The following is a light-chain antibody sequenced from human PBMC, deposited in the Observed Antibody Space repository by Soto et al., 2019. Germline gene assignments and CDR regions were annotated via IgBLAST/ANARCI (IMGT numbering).Light chain of an antibody. CDR1: QSVSSY. Sequence: EIVLTQSPATLSLSPGERATLSCRASQSVSSYLAWYQQKPGQAPRLLIYDASNRATGIPARFSGSGSGTAFTLTISSLEPEDFAVYYCQHRRNWPYTFGQGTKLEIK. V-gene: IGKV3-11*01. J-gene: IGKJ2*01. CDR2: DAS. CDR3: QHRRNWPYT.